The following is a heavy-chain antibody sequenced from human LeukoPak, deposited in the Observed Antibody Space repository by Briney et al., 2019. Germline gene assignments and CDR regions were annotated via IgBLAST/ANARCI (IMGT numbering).Heavy chain of an antibody. CDR1: GFTFSNAW. V-gene: IGHV3-15*01. CDR2: IKSKTDGGTT. CDR3: TVDIVVVVAAKDAFDI. D-gene: IGHD2-15*01. Sequence: PGGSLRLSCAASGFTFSNAWMSWVRQAPGKGLEWVGRIKSKTDGGTTDYAAPVKGRFTISRDDSKNTLYLQMNSLKTEDTAVYYCTVDIVVVVAAKDAFDIWGQGTTVTVSS. J-gene: IGHJ3*02.